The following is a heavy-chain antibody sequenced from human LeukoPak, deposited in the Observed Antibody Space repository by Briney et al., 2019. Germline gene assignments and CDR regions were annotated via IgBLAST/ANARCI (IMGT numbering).Heavy chain of an antibody. Sequence: RASVKVSCKASGGTFSSYAISWVRQAPGQGLEWMGGIIPIFGSANYAQKFQGRVTITADESTSTAYMELRSLRSDDTAVYYCAREPSVWGQGTTVTVSS. CDR3: AREPSV. CDR1: GGTFSSYA. J-gene: IGHJ6*02. CDR2: IIPIFGSA. V-gene: IGHV1-69*13.